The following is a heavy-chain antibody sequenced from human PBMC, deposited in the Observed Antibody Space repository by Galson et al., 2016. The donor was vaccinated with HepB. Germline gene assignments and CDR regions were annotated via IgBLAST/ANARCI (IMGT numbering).Heavy chain of an antibody. CDR3: ARLNTAMITVDY. D-gene: IGHD5-18*01. Sequence: QSGAEVKKPGESLRISCKGFGYSFTAYRISWVRQMPGKGLEWMGRIDPSDSYTNYSPSFQGHVTISADKSISTAYLQWSSLKPSDIAMYYCARLNTAMITVDYWGQGTLVTVSS. J-gene: IGHJ4*02. V-gene: IGHV5-10-1*01. CDR2: IDPSDSYT. CDR1: GYSFTAYR.